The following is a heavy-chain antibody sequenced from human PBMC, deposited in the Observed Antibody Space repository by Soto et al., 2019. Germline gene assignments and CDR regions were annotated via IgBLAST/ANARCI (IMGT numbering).Heavy chain of an antibody. Sequence: QVQLVESGGGVVQPGRSLRLSCAASGFTFSSYGMHWVRQAPGKGLEWVSVISYAGINKYYADSVKGRFTISRDNSKNTLYLQMNSLRAEDTAVYYCAKSVYNWNDGFFDYWGQGTLVTVSS. CDR3: AKSVYNWNDGFFDY. CDR1: GFTFSSYG. D-gene: IGHD1-1*01. V-gene: IGHV3-30*18. CDR2: ISYAGINK. J-gene: IGHJ4*02.